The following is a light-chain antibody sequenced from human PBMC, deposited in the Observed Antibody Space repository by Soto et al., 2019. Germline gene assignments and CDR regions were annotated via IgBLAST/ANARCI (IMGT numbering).Light chain of an antibody. V-gene: IGLV2-14*03. CDR1: SSDVGGYKF. Sequence: SALTQPASVSGSPGQSITISCTGTSSDVGGYKFVSWYQQHPGKVPKLMIFDVNRRPSGVSDRFSGSKSGNTASLTISGLQAEDEGDYYCCSYTSSSTHVFGSGTKLTVL. CDR3: CSYTSSSTHV. J-gene: IGLJ1*01. CDR2: DVN.